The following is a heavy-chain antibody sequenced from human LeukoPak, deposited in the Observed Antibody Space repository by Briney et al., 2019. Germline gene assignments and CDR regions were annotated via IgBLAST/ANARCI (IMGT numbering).Heavy chain of an antibody. CDR3: ARFDLGATKCLDY. D-gene: IGHD1-26*01. CDR2: INHSGST. J-gene: IGHJ4*02. Sequence: PSETLSLTCAVYGGSFSGYYWSWIRQPPGKGLEWIGEINHSGSTNYNPSLKSRVTISVDTSKNQFSLKVSSVTAADTAVYYCARFDLGATKCLDYWGQGTLVTVSS. CDR1: GGSFSGYY. V-gene: IGHV4-34*01.